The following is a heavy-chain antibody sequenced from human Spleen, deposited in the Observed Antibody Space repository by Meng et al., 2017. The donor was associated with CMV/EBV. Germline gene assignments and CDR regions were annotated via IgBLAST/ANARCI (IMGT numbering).Heavy chain of an antibody. Sequence: SETLSLTCTVSGGSISSPNYYWTWVRQPPGKGLEWIGFIYYTGDYYSGKTYYKPSLKSRVTISKDTSKKQFSLELTSVTAADTAVFYCARGGFAPRTQAPTKPYYYYSGVDVWGQGTTVIVSS. CDR1: GGSISSPNYY. D-gene: IGHD3-10*01. V-gene: IGHV4-30-4*01. CDR2: IYYTGDYYSGKT. J-gene: IGHJ6*02. CDR3: ARGGFAPRTQAPTKPYYYYSGVDV.